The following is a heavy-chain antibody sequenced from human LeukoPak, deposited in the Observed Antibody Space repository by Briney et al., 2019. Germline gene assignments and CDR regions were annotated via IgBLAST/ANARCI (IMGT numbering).Heavy chain of an antibody. CDR2: IYYSGSN. V-gene: IGHV4-39*01. D-gene: IGHD2/OR15-2a*01. CDR1: GGSISSYY. CDR3: ASQVLRGDY. J-gene: IGHJ4*02. Sequence: SETLSLTCTVSGGSISSYYWGWIRQPPGKGLEWIGSIYYSGSNYYNPSLKSRVTISVDTSKNQFSLRLSSVTAADTAVYYCASQVLRGDYWGQGTLVTVSS.